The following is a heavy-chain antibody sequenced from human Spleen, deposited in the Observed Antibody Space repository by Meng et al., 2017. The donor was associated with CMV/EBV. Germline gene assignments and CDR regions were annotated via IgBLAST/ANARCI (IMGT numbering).Heavy chain of an antibody. CDR3: ARDVRITVPGTDY. CDR2: INPNSGAT. CDR1: GYTFTDFY. J-gene: IGHJ4*02. D-gene: IGHD6-19*01. V-gene: IGHV1-2*06. Sequence: QVQLVQSGAEVREPGASVKVSCKASGYTFTDFYMHWVRQAPGQGLEWMGRINPNSGATNHAQKFQGRVSMTRDTSISTAYMELSSLRSDDTAVYYCARDVRITVPGTDYWGQGTLVTVSS.